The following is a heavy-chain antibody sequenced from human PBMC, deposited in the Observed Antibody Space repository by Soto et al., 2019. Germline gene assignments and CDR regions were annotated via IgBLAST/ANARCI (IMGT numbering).Heavy chain of an antibody. CDR2: IYYNGRA. D-gene: IGHD3-10*01. J-gene: IGHJ4*02. CDR1: GASISSGDYY. Sequence: QVQLQESGPGLVKPSQTLSLTCAVSGASISSGDYYWSWIRQHPGKGLEWIGYIYYNGRAYYNPSLNSGVTLSSDTSKNQSSLKRSSVTAADTAVYYCARRGAGSGSFDYWGQGALVTVSS. V-gene: IGHV4-31*11. CDR3: ARRGAGSGSFDY.